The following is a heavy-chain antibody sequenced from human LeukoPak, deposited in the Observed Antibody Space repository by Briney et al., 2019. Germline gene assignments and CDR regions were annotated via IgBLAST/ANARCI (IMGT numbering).Heavy chain of an antibody. CDR1: GFTFSSCA. CDR2: ISGSGGST. J-gene: IGHJ4*02. CDR3: AKGVVATRLVD. D-gene: IGHD5-12*01. Sequence: GGSLRLSCAASGFTFSSCAMSWVRQAPGKGLEWVSAISGSGGSTYYADSVKGRFTISRDNSKNTLYLQMNSLRAEDTAVYYCAKGVVATRLVDWGQGTLVTVSS. V-gene: IGHV3-23*01.